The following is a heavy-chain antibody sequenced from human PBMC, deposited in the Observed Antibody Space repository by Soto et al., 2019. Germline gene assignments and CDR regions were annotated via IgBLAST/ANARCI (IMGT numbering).Heavy chain of an antibody. CDR3: AKEEYPTGYCSSTSCYDYYYGMDV. CDR2: ISWNSGSI. CDR1: GFTFDDYA. D-gene: IGHD2-2*01. V-gene: IGHV3-9*01. Sequence: GGSLRLSCAASGFTFDDYAMHWVRQAPGKGLEWVSGISWNSGSIGYADSVKGRFTISRDNAKNSLYLQMNSLRAEDTALYYCAKEEYPTGYCSSTSCYDYYYGMDVWGQGTTVTVSS. J-gene: IGHJ6*02.